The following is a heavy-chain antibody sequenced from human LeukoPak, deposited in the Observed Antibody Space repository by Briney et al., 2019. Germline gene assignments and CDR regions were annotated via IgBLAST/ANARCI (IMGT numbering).Heavy chain of an antibody. CDR2: ISGSGGST. CDR1: GFTSSSYA. CDR3: AKRARIAAAANYYYMDV. Sequence: GGSLRLSCAASGFTSSSYAMSWVRQAPGKGLEWVSAISGSGGSTYYADSVKGRFTISRDNSKNTLYLQMNSLRAEDTVVYYCAKRARIAAAANYYYMDVWGKGTTVTVSS. J-gene: IGHJ6*03. D-gene: IGHD6-13*01. V-gene: IGHV3-23*01.